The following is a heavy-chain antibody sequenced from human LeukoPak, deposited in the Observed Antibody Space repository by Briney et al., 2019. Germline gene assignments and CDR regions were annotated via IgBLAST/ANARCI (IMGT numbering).Heavy chain of an antibody. D-gene: IGHD4-23*01. J-gene: IGHJ4*02. V-gene: IGHV4-59*01. Sequence: SETLSLTCTVSGGSISSYCWSWIRQPPGEGLEWIGYIYYSGSTNYNPSLKSRVTISVDTSKNQFSLKLSSVTAADTAVYYCARVPTVYGGNSNYFAYWGQGTLVTVSS. CDR2: IYYSGST. CDR1: GGSISSYC. CDR3: ARVPTVYGGNSNYFAY.